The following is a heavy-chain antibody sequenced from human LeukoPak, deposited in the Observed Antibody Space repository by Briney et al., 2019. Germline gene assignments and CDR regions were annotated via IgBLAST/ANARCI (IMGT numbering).Heavy chain of an antibody. CDR2: ISHSGST. D-gene: IGHD5-18*01. V-gene: IGHV4-30-2*01. J-gene: IGHJ4*02. CDR3: ARVRERGYSYGYGRLDY. Sequence: SETLSLTCAVSGGSISSGGYSWSWIRQPPGKGLEWVGFISHSGSTSYNPSLKSRVTISVDTSKNQFSLKLSSVTAADTAVYYCARVRERGYSYGYGRLDYWGQGTLVTVSS. CDR1: GGSISSGGYS.